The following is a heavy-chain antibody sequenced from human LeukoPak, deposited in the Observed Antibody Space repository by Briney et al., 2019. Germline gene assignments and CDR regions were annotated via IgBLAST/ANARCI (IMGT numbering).Heavy chain of an antibody. V-gene: IGHV1-24*01. Sequence: ASVKGSCKVSGYTLTELSMHWVGQAPGKGLEWVGGFDPEDGETIYAQKFQGRVTMTEDTSTDTAYMELSSLRSEDTAVYYCATDRLSIDYIVGAYWGQGTLVTVSS. CDR1: GYTLTELS. J-gene: IGHJ4*02. CDR3: ATDRLSIDYIVGAY. CDR2: FDPEDGET. D-gene: IGHD1-26*01.